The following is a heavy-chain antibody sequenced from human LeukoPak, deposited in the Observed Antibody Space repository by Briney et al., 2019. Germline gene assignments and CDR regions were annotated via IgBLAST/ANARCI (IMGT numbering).Heavy chain of an antibody. J-gene: IGHJ4*02. V-gene: IGHV3-30*04. D-gene: IGHD1-26*01. CDR2: ISYDGGNK. CDR3: ARDPFISGSYQGFDY. Sequence: GGSLRLSCAPSVFTFSSYAMHGVRQAPGKGLEEVAVISYDGGNKYYADFVKGRFTISRDNSKNTLYLQMNSLRAEDTAVYYCARDPFISGSYQGFDYWGQGTLVTVSS. CDR1: VFTFSSYA.